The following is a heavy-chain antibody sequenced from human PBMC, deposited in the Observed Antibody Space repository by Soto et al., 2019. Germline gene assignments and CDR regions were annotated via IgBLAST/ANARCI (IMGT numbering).Heavy chain of an antibody. D-gene: IGHD3-10*01. CDR3: ARGINYYDSGDDAFDI. J-gene: IGHJ3*02. CDR2: MNPNSGNT. Sequence: QVQLVQSGAEVKKPGASVKVSCKASGYTFTSYDINWVRQATGHGLEWMGWMNPNSGNTGYAQKFQGRVTMTRNTSISTAYMGMSSLRSEDTAVYYCARGINYYDSGDDAFDIWGQGTMVTVSS. CDR1: GYTFTSYD. V-gene: IGHV1-8*01.